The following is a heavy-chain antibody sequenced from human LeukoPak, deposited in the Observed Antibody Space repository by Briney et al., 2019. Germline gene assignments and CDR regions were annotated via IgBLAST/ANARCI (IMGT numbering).Heavy chain of an antibody. CDR2: IYPGDSDT. CDR1: GCSFTSYW. J-gene: IGHJ5*02. D-gene: IGHD2-15*01. Sequence: GESLKISCKGSGCSFTSYWIGWVRQMPGKGLEWMGIIYPGDSDTRYSPSFQGQVTISADKSISTAYLQWSSLKASDTAMYYCARQDSRGYCSGGSCYSIPQLFFDPWGQGTLVTVSS. CDR3: ARQDSRGYCSGGSCYSIPQLFFDP. V-gene: IGHV5-51*01.